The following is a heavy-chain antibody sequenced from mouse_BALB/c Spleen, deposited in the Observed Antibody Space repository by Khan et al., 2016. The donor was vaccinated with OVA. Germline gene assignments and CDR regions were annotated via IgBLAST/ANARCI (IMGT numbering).Heavy chain of an antibody. CDR2: ISYSGST. V-gene: IGHV3-2*02. CDR3: ARRYYYGHWYFDV. CDR1: GYSITSDYA. Sequence: EVQLQESGPGLVKPSQSLSLTCTVTGYSITSDYAWNWIRQFPGNKLEWMGYISYSGSTSYTPSLKSRISITRDTSKNQFFLQLKSVTTEDTAAYYCARRYYYGHWYFDVWGAGTTGTVSS. D-gene: IGHD1-1*01. J-gene: IGHJ1*01.